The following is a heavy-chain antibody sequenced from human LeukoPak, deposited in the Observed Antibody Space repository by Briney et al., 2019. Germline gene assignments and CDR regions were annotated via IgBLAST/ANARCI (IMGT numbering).Heavy chain of an antibody. J-gene: IGHJ3*02. D-gene: IGHD5-24*01. CDR2: IYTGDRT. Sequence: GGSLRLSCAASGFSVSSNYMSWVRQAPGKGLEWVSVIYTGDRTDYADPVKGRFTVSRDNSKNTMYLQMNSLKTEDTALYYCARQRDGYNSDPFDIWGQGTMVTVFS. V-gene: IGHV3-66*02. CDR3: ARQRDGYNSDPFDI. CDR1: GFSVSSNY.